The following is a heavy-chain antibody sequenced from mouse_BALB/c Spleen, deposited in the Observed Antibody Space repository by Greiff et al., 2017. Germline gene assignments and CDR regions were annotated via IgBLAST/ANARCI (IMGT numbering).Heavy chain of an antibody. V-gene: IGHV1-9*01. D-gene: IGHD2-4*01. Sequence: VQLQQSGAELMKPGASVKISCKATGYTFSSYWIEWVKQRPGHGLEWIGEILPGSGSTNYNEKFKGKATFTADTSSNTAYMQLSSLTSEDSAVYYCARFYDYEYWYFDVWGAGTTVTVSS. CDR2: ILPGSGST. CDR3: ARFYDYEYWYFDV. CDR1: GYTFSSYW. J-gene: IGHJ1*01.